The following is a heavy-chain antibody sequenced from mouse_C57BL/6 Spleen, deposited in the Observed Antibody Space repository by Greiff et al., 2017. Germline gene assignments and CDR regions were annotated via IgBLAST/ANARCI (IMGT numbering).Heavy chain of an antibody. CDR2: IYPGSGNT. V-gene: IGHV1-76*01. D-gene: IGHD1-1*01. Sequence: QVQLQQSGAELVRPGASVKLSCKASGYTFTDYYINWVKQRPGQGLEWIARIYPGSGNTYYNEKFKGKATLTAEKSSSTAYMQLSSLTSEDSAVYFCARDPYYYGSSSAWFAYWGQGTLVTVSA. CDR1: GYTFTDYY. J-gene: IGHJ3*01. CDR3: ARDPYYYGSSSAWFAY.